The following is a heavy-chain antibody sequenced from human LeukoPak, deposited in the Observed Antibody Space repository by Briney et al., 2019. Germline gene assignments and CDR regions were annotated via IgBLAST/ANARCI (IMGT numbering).Heavy chain of an antibody. Sequence: GGSLRLSCAASGFTLSTYWVSWVRQAPGKGLEWVSVIYSGGSTYYADSVKGRFTISRDNSKNTLYLQMNSLRAEDTAVYYCARENLRSHFDYWGQGTLVTVSS. V-gene: IGHV3-66*01. CDR3: ARENLRSHFDY. D-gene: IGHD5-24*01. J-gene: IGHJ4*02. CDR1: GFTLSTYW. CDR2: IYSGGST.